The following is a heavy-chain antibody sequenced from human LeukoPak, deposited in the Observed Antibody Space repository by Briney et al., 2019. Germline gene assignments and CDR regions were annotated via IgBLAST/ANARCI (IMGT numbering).Heavy chain of an antibody. Sequence: ASVKVSCKASGFTFTSSAMQWVRQARGQRLEWIGWIVVGSGNTNYAQKFQERVTITRDMSTSTAYMELSSLRSEDTAVYYCAAAGYYDSSGSFDYWGQGTLVTVSP. D-gene: IGHD3-22*01. CDR1: GFTFTSSA. V-gene: IGHV1-58*02. CDR2: IVVGSGNT. J-gene: IGHJ4*02. CDR3: AAAGYYDSSGSFDY.